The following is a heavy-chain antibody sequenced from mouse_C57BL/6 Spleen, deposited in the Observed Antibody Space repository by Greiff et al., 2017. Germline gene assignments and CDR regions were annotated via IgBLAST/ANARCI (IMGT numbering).Heavy chain of an antibody. CDR3: ASSIYYGYDGYAMDY. D-gene: IGHD2-2*01. CDR2: INPGSGGT. V-gene: IGHV1-54*01. Sequence: VQLQQSGAELVRPGTSVKVSCKASGYAFTNYLIEWVKQRPGQGLEWIGVINPGSGGTNYNEKFKGKATLTADKSSSTAYMQLSSLTSEDSAVYFCASSIYYGYDGYAMDYWGQGTSVTVSS. J-gene: IGHJ4*01. CDR1: GYAFTNYL.